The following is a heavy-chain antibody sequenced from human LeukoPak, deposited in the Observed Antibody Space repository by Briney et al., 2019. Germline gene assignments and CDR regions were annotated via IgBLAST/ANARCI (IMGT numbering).Heavy chain of an antibody. CDR2: INPNSGGT. CDR3: ARSYGDYGNHYYYMDV. CDR1: GYTFTGYY. V-gene: IGHV1-2*06. J-gene: IGHJ6*03. D-gene: IGHD4-17*01. Sequence: GASVKVSCKASGYTFTGYYMHWVRQAPGQGLEWMGRINPNSGGTNYAQKFQGRVTMTRDTSTSTAYMELSRLRSDDTAVYYCARSYGDYGNHYYYMDVWGKGTTVTVSS.